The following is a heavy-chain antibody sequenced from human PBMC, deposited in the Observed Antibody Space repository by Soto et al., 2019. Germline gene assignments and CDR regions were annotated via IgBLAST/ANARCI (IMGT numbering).Heavy chain of an antibody. CDR3: VRDGYDY. J-gene: IGHJ4*02. CDR2: ISSSGRNT. V-gene: IGHV3-48*04. CDR1: GFTFSSYS. Sequence: TGGSLRLSCAGSGFTFSSYSMNWMRQAPGKGLEWLSYISSSGRNTYYADSVKGRFTISRDNAQKSLYLQMNGLTAEDTAVYYCVRDGYDYWGQGTLVTVSS. D-gene: IGHD5-12*01.